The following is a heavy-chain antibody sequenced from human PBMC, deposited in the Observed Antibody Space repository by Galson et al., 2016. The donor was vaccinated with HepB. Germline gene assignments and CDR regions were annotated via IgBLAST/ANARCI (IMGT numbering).Heavy chain of an antibody. CDR2: IAPGSSHT. Sequence: SLRLSCAASGFTFSDYYMSWIRQAPGKGPEWVSYIAPGSSHTNYADAVKGRFTISRDNAKNSRYLQMNSLRAEDTAVYYCTRDCGRECFTNVDHWGQGTLVTVSS. CDR1: GFTFSDYY. D-gene: IGHD2-15*01. CDR3: TRDCGRECFTNVDH. J-gene: IGHJ4*02. V-gene: IGHV3-11*05.